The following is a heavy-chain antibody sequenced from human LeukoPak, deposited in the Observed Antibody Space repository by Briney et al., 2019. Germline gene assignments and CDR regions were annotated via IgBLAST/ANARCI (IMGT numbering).Heavy chain of an antibody. Sequence: PSETLSLTCAVYGGSFSGYYWSWIRQPPGKGLEWIGEINHSGSTNYNPSLKSRVTISVDTSKNQFSLKLSSVTAADTAVYYCAREGDYSNYEGNFDYWGQGTLVTVSS. CDR1: GGSFSGYY. CDR2: INHSGST. J-gene: IGHJ4*02. V-gene: IGHV4-34*01. CDR3: AREGDYSNYEGNFDY. D-gene: IGHD4-11*01.